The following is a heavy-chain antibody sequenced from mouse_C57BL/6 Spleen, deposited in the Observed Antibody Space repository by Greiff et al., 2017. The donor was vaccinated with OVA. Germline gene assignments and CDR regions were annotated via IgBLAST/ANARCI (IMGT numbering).Heavy chain of an antibody. CDR1: GYTFTSYW. D-gene: IGHD1-1*01. J-gene: IGHJ4*01. Sequence: VQLQQPGAELVKPGASVKLSCKASGYTFTSYWMHWVKQRPGQGLEWIGMIHPNSGSTNYNEKFKSKATLTVDKSSSTAYMQLSSLTSEDSAVXYCARSYYGSSYAMDYWGQGTSVTVSS. V-gene: IGHV1-64*01. CDR3: ARSYYGSSYAMDY. CDR2: IHPNSGST.